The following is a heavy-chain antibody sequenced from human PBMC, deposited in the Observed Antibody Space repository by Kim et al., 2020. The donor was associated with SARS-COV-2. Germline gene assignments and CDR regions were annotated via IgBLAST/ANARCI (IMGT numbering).Heavy chain of an antibody. CDR2: LRRDGAT. J-gene: IGHJ4*02. Sequence: GGSLRLSCAASGFTVSASYLSWVRRAPGKGPEWVSILRRDGATHYADSVKERFTISRDISKNTLYLQLNSLRAEDTAVYYCAREGDYYFDNWGQGTLVTVSS. V-gene: IGHV3-53*01. CDR3: AREGDYYFDN. CDR1: GFTVSASY.